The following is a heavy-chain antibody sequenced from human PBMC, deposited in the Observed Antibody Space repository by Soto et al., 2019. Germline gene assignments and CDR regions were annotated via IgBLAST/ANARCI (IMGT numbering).Heavy chain of an antibody. CDR3: ARVGDYYGSGSYVFDP. CDR2: ISADNGYT. V-gene: IGHV1-18*04. Sequence: QVQLVQSGAEVKKPGASVKVSCKASGYTFTSHSIIWVRRAPGEGLEWVGWISADNGYTNSAENFQGRVTMTTDASTNTAYRELRSMRSDDKAGYYCARVGDYYGSGSYVFDPWGQGTLVTVS. J-gene: IGHJ5*02. D-gene: IGHD3-10*01. CDR1: GYTFTSHS.